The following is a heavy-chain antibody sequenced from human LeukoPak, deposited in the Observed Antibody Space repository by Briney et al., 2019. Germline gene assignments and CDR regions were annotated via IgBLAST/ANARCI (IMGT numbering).Heavy chain of an antibody. J-gene: IGHJ3*02. CDR3: ARIDYSALSHAFDI. D-gene: IGHD4/OR15-4a*01. Sequence: PSETLSLTCTVSGGSISSGSYYWSWIRQPAGKGLEWIGRVYTSGSTNYSPSLASRLTISRDTSKNQISLNLSSVTAADTAVYYCARIDYSALSHAFDIWGQGTTVTVSS. CDR1: GGSISSGSYY. CDR2: VYTSGST. V-gene: IGHV4-61*02.